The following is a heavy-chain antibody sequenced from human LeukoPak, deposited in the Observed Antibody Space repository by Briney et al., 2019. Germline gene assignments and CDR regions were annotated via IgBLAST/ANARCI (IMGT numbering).Heavy chain of an antibody. J-gene: IGHJ6*02. CDR3: ARDKEGLTYYYYGMDV. V-gene: IGHV3-23*01. CDR1: GFTFSSYA. CDR2: ISGSGGST. D-gene: IGHD4/OR15-4a*01. Sequence: PGGSLRLSCAASGFTFSSYAMSWVRQAPGKGLEWVSAISGSGGSTYYADSVKGRFTISRDNSKNTLYLQMNSLRAEDTAVYYCARDKEGLTYYYYGMDVWGQGTTVTVSS.